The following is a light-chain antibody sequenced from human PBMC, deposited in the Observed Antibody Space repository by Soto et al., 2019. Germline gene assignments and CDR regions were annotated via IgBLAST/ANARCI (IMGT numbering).Light chain of an antibody. CDR2: GA. CDR3: QQYGSSPIT. J-gene: IGKJ5*01. V-gene: IGKV3-20*01. CDR1: QSVRSSY. Sequence: IVMTQSPSTLSVSPGERSTLSCRASQSVRSSYLAWYQQRPGQPPRLLMDGATRATGIPDRFSGSGSGTDFTLTISSLEPEDFAVYFCQQYGSSPITFGQGTRREIK.